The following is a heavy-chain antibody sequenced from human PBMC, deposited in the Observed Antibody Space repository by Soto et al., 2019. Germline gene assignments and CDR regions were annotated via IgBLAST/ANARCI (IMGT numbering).Heavy chain of an antibody. V-gene: IGHV3-23*01. J-gene: IGHJ5*02. CDR3: AKGYCISTSCYGTPTNWFDP. Sequence: GGSLRLSCAASGFTFSSYAMSWFRQAPGKGLEWVSAISGSGGSTYYADSVKGRFTISRDNSKNTLYLQMNSLRAEDTAVYYCAKGYCISTSCYGTPTNWFDPWGQGTLVTVSS. D-gene: IGHD2-2*01. CDR2: ISGSGGST. CDR1: GFTFSSYA.